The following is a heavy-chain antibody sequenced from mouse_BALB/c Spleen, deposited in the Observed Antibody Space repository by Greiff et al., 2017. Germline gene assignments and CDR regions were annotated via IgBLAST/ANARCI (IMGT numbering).Heavy chain of an antibody. CDR2: ISSGGST. CDR3: ATYDYDVGWFAY. D-gene: IGHD2-4*01. CDR1: GFTFSSYA. J-gene: IGHJ3*01. Sequence: EVQLQESGGGLVKPGGSLKLSCAASGFTFSSYAMSWVRQTPEKRLEWVASISSGGSTYYPDSVKGRFTISRDNARNILYLQMSSLRSEDTAMYYCATYDYDVGWFAYWGQGTLVTVSA. V-gene: IGHV5-6-5*01.